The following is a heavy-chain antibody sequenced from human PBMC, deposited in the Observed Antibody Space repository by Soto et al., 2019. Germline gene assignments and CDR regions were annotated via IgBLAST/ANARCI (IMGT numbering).Heavy chain of an antibody. CDR3: AKNSGWFNT. V-gene: IGHV3-23*01. Sequence: GGSLRLSCAASGFPFSSTDMTWVRQSPGKGLEWVSTIDGSGGTTYYADSVKGRFTISRDNSINTVFLQMNSLRADDTALYFCAKNSGWFNTWGQGALVTVSS. J-gene: IGHJ5*02. CDR2: IDGSGGTT. CDR1: GFPFSSTD. D-gene: IGHD3-10*01.